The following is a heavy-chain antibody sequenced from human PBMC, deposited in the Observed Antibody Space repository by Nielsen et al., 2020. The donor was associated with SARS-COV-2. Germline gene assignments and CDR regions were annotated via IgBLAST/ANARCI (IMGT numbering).Heavy chain of an antibody. D-gene: IGHD3-10*01. CDR1: GFTFSSYS. CDR3: ARGGVTMVRGAFDY. Sequence: GESLKISCAASGFTFSSYSMNWVRQAPGKGLEWVSSISSSSSYIYYADSVKGRFTISRDNAKNSLYLQMNSLRAEDTAVYYCARGGVTMVRGAFDYWGQGTLVTVSS. J-gene: IGHJ4*02. V-gene: IGHV3-21*01. CDR2: ISSSSSYI.